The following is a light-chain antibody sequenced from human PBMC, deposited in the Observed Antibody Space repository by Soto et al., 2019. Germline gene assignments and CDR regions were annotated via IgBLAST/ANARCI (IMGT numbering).Light chain of an antibody. CDR2: KAS. V-gene: IGKV1-5*03. Sequence: DIQMTQSPSTLSASVGDRVTITCLAIQSISSWLAWYQQKQEQTTKLLIYKASTLESGAPSRFSGSGSGTEFTLTISSLQPDDFATYYCQQYKDYETFGQGTKVDI. J-gene: IGKJ1*01. CDR3: QQYKDYET. CDR1: QSISSW.